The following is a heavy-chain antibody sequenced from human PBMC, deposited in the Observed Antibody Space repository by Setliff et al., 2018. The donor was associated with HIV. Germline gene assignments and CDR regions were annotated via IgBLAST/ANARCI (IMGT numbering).Heavy chain of an antibody. Sequence: GGSLRLSCAASGFTVSSNYMNWVRQAPGKGLEWVSVIYSGGDTFNAGSVKGRFTLSRDNSKNTLYLQMNSLRVDDTAVYYCATSPSFYWSSEDHWGQGTLVTVSS. J-gene: IGHJ4*02. CDR2: IYSGGDT. CDR1: GFTVSSNY. CDR3: ATSPSFYWSSEDH. V-gene: IGHV3-66*01. D-gene: IGHD2-15*01.